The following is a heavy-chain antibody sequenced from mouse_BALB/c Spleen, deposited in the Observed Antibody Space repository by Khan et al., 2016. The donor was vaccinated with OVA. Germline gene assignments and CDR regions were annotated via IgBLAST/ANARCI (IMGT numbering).Heavy chain of an antibody. Sequence: EVQLQESGPGLVKPSQSLSLTCTVTGYSIPSEFAWNWLRQFPGNKLEWMGYISYSGNTRYNPSLKSLISITRATSRNQFFLQLNSVTTEDTATYYCARKDYYDYDPFPYWGQGTLVTVSA. CDR2: ISYSGNT. CDR1: GYSIPSEFA. D-gene: IGHD2-4*01. CDR3: ARKDYYDYDPFPY. V-gene: IGHV3-2*02. J-gene: IGHJ3*01.